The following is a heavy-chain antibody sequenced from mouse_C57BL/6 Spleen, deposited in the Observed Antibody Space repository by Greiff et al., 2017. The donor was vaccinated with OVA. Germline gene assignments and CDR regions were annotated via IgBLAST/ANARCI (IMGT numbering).Heavy chain of an antibody. D-gene: IGHD4-1*01. CDR2: ISSGSSTI. CDR1: GFTFSDYG. Sequence: EVHLVESGGGLVKPGGSLKLSCAASGFTFSDYGMHWVRQAPEKGLEWVAYISSGSSTIYYADTVKGRFTISRDNAKNTLFLKMISLRSADSAVYYCARIGTGSWFAYWGQGTLVTVSA. J-gene: IGHJ3*01. V-gene: IGHV5-17*01. CDR3: ARIGTGSWFAY.